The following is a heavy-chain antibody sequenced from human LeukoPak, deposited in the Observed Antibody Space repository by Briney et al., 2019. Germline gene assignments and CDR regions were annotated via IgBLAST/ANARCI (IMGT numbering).Heavy chain of an antibody. J-gene: IGHJ6*03. D-gene: IGHD3-22*01. CDR2: SYGSGIT. Sequence: SETLSLTCTVSGGSIISNYGSLIRQSAETALEWIGRSYGSGITDYNPSLKSRLTMSLDTSRKQFSLRLTSVTAADTAVYYCARLKFYDSTGYSPGYYMDVWGKGTTVSVFS. CDR1: GGSIISNY. CDR3: ARLKFYDSTGYSPGYYMDV. V-gene: IGHV4-4*07.